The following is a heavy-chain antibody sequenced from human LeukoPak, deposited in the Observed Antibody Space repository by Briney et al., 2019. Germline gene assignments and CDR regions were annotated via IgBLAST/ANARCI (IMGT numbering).Heavy chain of an antibody. J-gene: IGHJ4*02. V-gene: IGHV4-59*08. D-gene: IGHD3-10*01. Sequence: PSETLSLTCTVPGGSINTYYWSWIRQPPGKGREWIGNIHYRGSPNYNPSLKSRVTISVDTSNNQFSLKLRSVTAADTAVYYCARHNKTPTYYYGSGSYFDSWGQGTLVTVSS. CDR3: ARHNKTPTYYYGSGSYFDS. CDR1: GGSINTYY. CDR2: IHYRGSP.